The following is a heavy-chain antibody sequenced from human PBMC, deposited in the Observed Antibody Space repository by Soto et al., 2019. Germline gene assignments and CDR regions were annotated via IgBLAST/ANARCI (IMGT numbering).Heavy chain of an antibody. CDR3: ARGGEYYYDSSGYYRLFDY. V-gene: IGHV1-46*01. Sequence: ASVKVSCKASGYTFTSYYMHCVRQAPGQGLEWMGIINPSGGSTSYAQKFQGRVTMTRDTSTSTVYMELSSLRSEDTAVYYCARGGEYYYDSSGYYRLFDYWGQGTLVTVSS. CDR1: GYTFTSYY. CDR2: INPSGGST. D-gene: IGHD3-22*01. J-gene: IGHJ4*02.